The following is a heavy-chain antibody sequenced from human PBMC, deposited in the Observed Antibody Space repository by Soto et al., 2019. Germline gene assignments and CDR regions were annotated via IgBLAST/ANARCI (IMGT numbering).Heavy chain of an antibody. D-gene: IGHD3-10*01. CDR3: ARISRGITMVRGYYYYGMDV. J-gene: IGHJ6*02. CDR1: GGSISSSSYY. V-gene: IGHV4-39*01. CDR2: IYYSGST. Sequence: SETLSLTCTVSGGSISSSSYYWGWIRQPPGKGLEWIGSIYYSGSTYYNPSLKSRVTISVDTSKNQFSLKLSSVTAAETAVYYCARISRGITMVRGYYYYGMDVWGQGTTVTVSS.